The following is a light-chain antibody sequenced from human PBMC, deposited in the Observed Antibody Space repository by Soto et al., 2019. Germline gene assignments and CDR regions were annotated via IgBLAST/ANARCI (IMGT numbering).Light chain of an antibody. V-gene: IGLV2-14*01. J-gene: IGLJ2*01. CDR2: EVN. CDR1: SSDVGGYNY. CDR3: SSYTTDNTRV. Sequence: QSVLTQPASVSGSPGQSITIFCTGTSSDVGGYNYVSWYQQYPGKAPKLMIYEVNNRPSGVSNRFSGSKSGNTASLTISGLQADDEADYHCSSYTTDNTRVFGGGTKLTV.